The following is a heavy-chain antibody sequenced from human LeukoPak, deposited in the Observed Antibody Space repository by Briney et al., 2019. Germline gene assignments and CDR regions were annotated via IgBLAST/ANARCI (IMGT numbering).Heavy chain of an antibody. CDR3: ARDSGGNDY. J-gene: IGHJ4*02. D-gene: IGHD3-10*01. CDR2: ISSSSAYI. CDR1: GFTFSSYS. Sequence: PGGSLRLSCAASGFTFSSYSMNWARQAPGKGLEWVSSISSSSAYIYYADSLKGRFTISRDNAKNSLYLQMNSPRVEDTAVYYCARDSGGNDYWGQGTLVTVSS. V-gene: IGHV3-21*01.